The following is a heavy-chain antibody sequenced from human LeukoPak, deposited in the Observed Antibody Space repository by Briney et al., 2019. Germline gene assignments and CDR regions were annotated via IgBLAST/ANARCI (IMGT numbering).Heavy chain of an antibody. D-gene: IGHD5-18*01. CDR3: ARRYDRAIWFDP. CDR1: GGSFSGYY. CDR2: INHSGST. J-gene: IGHJ5*02. V-gene: IGHV4-34*01. Sequence: SETLSLTCAVYGGSFSGYYWSWIRQPPGKGLEWIGEINHSGSTNYNPSLKSQVTISVDTSKNQFSLKLSSVTAADTAVYYCARRYDRAIWFDPWGQGTLVNVSS.